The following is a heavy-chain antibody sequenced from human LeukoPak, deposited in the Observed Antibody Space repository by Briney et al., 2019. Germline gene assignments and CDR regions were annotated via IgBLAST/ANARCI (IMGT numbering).Heavy chain of an antibody. CDR3: ARGGGYCSSASCYWAG. CDR1: GGSFSGYY. D-gene: IGHD2-2*01. V-gene: IGHV4-34*01. CDR2: INRSGST. J-gene: IGHJ4*02. Sequence: SETLSLTCAVYGGSFSGYYWSWIRQPPGKGLEWIGEINRSGSTNYNPSLKSRVAISVDTSKNQFSLKLSSVTAADTAVYYCARGGGYCSSASCYWAGWGQGTLVIVSS.